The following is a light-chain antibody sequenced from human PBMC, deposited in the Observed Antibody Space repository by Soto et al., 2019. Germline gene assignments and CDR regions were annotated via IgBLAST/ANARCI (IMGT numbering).Light chain of an antibody. CDR2: SAT. J-gene: IGKJ2*01. CDR1: QGISNY. Sequence: DIQMTQSPSSLSASVGDRVTITCRASQGISNYLAWYQQKPGKAPKLLIYSATTLQTGVSSRFSGSRSGPEFTLTISSLQPEDFATYYCQQLNSYPYTFAQGTKLEIK. CDR3: QQLNSYPYT. V-gene: IGKV1-9*01.